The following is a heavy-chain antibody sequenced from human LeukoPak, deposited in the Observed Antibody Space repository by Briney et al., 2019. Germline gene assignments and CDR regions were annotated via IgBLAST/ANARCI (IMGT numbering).Heavy chain of an antibody. J-gene: IGHJ4*02. Sequence: SETLSLTCTVSGGSISDYYWSWIRQPPGKGLEWIGYIYYTGSTSYNPSLKSRVIMSVDTSRNQFSLKLRSVTAADTAVYYCAREDSGYDYSPFYYWGQGILVTVSS. V-gene: IGHV4-59*01. CDR2: IYYTGST. CDR1: GGSISDYY. CDR3: AREDSGYDYSPFYY. D-gene: IGHD5-12*01.